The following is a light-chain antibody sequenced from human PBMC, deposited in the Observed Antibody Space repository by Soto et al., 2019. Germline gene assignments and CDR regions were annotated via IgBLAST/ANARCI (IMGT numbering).Light chain of an antibody. V-gene: IGKV3-20*01. J-gene: IGKJ1*01. Sequence: EIVLTQSPGTLSLSPGERATLPCRASQTVSNNYLAWYQQKPGQAPRLLIYGASSRATGIPDRFRGSGSGTDFTLTISRLEPEDFAVYFCQQYGSSWWTFGQGTKVEIK. CDR3: QQYGSSWWT. CDR1: QTVSNNY. CDR2: GAS.